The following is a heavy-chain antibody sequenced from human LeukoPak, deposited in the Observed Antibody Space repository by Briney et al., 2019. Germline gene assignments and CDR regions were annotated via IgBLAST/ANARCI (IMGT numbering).Heavy chain of an antibody. V-gene: IGHV5-51*01. J-gene: IGHJ3*02. CDR2: VYPGDSNT. Sequence: GESLKISCKGSGYSFTSYWIGWVRQMPGKGLEWMGIVYPGDSNTRYSPSFQGQVTISADKSITTAYLQWSSLKASDTGIYYCARLSRGNSLRNDAFDIRGQGTMVTVSS. D-gene: IGHD4-23*01. CDR3: ARLSRGNSLRNDAFDI. CDR1: GYSFTSYW.